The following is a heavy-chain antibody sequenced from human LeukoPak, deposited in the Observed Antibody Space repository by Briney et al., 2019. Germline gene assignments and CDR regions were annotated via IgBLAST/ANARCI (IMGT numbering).Heavy chain of an antibody. Sequence: GGSLRLSCAASGFVVSDYGMRWVRQAPGKGLEWMAFVRNDGSNEYYVGSVKGRFTISRDKSKNTVYLQMNSLRVEDTAVYSCAKESDSGYHSEGPKNWGLGTLVTVSS. V-gene: IGHV3-30*02. CDR1: GFVVSDYG. J-gene: IGHJ4*02. CDR2: VRNDGSNE. CDR3: AKESDSGYHSEGPKN. D-gene: IGHD5-12*01.